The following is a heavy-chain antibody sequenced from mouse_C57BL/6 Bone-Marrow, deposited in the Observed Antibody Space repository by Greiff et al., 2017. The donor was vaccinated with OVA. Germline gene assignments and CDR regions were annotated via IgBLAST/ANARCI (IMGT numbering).Heavy chain of an antibody. CDR1: GYTFTSYG. D-gene: IGHD2-5*01. CDR3: ARGGAYYSNHGGDY. CDR2: IYPRSGNT. Sequence: QVQLQQSGAELARPGASVKLSCKASGYTFTSYGISWVKQRTGQGLEWIGEIYPRSGNTYYNEKFKGKATLTADKSSSTAYMELSSLTSEDSAVYYCARGGAYYSNHGGDYWGQGTTLTVSS. J-gene: IGHJ2*01. V-gene: IGHV1-81*01.